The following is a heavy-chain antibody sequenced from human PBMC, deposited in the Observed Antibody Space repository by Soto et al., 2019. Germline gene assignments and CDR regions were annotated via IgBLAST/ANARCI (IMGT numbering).Heavy chain of an antibody. Sequence: NPSETLSLTCTVSGASISSYYWSWIRQPPGKGLEWIGYIYYSGSTNYNPSLKSRVTISVDTSKNQFSLKLSSVTAADTAVYYCARTPYYDFWSGFLDYYYYGMDVWGQGTTVTVSS. V-gene: IGHV4-59*01. CDR2: IYYSGST. CDR3: ARTPYYDFWSGFLDYYYYGMDV. J-gene: IGHJ6*02. CDR1: GASISSYY. D-gene: IGHD3-3*01.